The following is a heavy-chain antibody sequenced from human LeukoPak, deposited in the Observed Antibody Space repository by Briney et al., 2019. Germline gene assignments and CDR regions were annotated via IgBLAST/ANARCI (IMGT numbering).Heavy chain of an antibody. CDR3: ARVGDGYNLAYYFDY. Sequence: SETLSLICNVSNGSISNFYWSWIRQSPGKGLEWIGNIYYSGSTKYNPSLKSRVTISVDTSKNQFSLRVNSVTAADTAVYYCARVGDGYNLAYYFDYWGQGTLVTVSS. D-gene: IGHD5-24*01. J-gene: IGHJ4*02. CDR1: NGSISNFY. V-gene: IGHV4-59*01. CDR2: IYYSGST.